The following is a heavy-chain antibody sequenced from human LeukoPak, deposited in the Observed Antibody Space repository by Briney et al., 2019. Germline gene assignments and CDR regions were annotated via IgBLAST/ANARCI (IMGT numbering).Heavy chain of an antibody. CDR1: GFTFSSYG. D-gene: IGHD3-22*01. V-gene: IGHV3-30*03. Sequence: PGGSLRLSCAASGFTFSSYGMHWVRQAPGKGLEWVAVISYDGSNKYYADSVKGRFTISRDNSKNTLYLQMNSLRAEDTAVYYCARARGSSGYYSGPDYWGQGTLVTVSS. CDR2: ISYDGSNK. J-gene: IGHJ4*02. CDR3: ARARGSSGYYSGPDY.